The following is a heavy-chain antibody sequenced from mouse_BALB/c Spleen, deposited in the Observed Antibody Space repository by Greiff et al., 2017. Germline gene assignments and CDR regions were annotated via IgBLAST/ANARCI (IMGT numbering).Heavy chain of an antibody. CDR1: GFTFSSYT. V-gene: IGHV5-12-2*01. CDR3: ARQYYYGSSSYYYAMDY. Sequence: EVKVVESGGGLVQPGGSLKLSCAASGFTFSSYTMSWVRQTPEKRLEWVAYISNGGGSTYYPDTVKGRFTISRDNAKNTLYLQMSSLKSEDTAMYYCARQYYYGSSSYYYAMDYWGQGTSVTVSS. D-gene: IGHD1-1*01. CDR2: ISNGGGST. J-gene: IGHJ4*01.